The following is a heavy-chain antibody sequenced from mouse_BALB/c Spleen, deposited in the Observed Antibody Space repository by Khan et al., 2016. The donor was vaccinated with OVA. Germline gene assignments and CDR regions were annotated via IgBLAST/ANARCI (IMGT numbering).Heavy chain of an antibody. J-gene: IGHJ3*01. CDR1: GFTFSSFV. CDR2: IRRAATYT. D-gene: IGHD2-1*01. Sequence: EVELVESGGGLVEPGGSLKLSCAASGFTFSSFVMSWVRQTPEKRLEWVATIRRAATYTYYPDSITGRFTISRDNAKNTLYLHMNSLRSDDTAIYYCTNGNYGWFAHWGRGTLVTVST. CDR3: TNGNYGWFAH. V-gene: IGHV5-9-1*01.